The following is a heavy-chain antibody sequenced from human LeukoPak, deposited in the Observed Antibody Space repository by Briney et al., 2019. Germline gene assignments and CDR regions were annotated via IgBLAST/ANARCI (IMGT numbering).Heavy chain of an antibody. V-gene: IGHV4-30-4*01. CDR2: IYYSGST. D-gene: IGHD3-10*01. Sequence: SETLSLTCTVSGGSISSGDYYWGWIRQPPGKGLEWIGYIYYSGSTYYNPSLKSRVTISVDTSKNQFSLKLSSVTAADTAVYYCARDAMVRGVINDDAFDIWGQGTMVTVSS. CDR3: ARDAMVRGVINDDAFDI. J-gene: IGHJ3*02. CDR1: GGSISSGDYY.